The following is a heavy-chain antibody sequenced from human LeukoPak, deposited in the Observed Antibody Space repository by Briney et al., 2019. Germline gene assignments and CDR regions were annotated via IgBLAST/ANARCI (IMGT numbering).Heavy chain of an antibody. Sequence: SQTLSLTCTASGGFISSGSYYWSWIRQPAGKGLEWIGRIYTSGSTNYNPSLKSRVTISVDTSKNQFSLKLSSVTAADTAVYYCARGHDWGQGTLVTVSS. CDR3: ARGHD. CDR1: GGFISSGSYY. V-gene: IGHV4-61*02. J-gene: IGHJ4*02. CDR2: IYTSGST.